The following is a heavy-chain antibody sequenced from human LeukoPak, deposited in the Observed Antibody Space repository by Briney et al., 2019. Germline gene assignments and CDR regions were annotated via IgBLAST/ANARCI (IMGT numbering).Heavy chain of an antibody. J-gene: IGHJ4*02. CDR2: ISGDGGSI. CDR3: AKEDYSSSWYALDY. V-gene: IGHV3-43*02. CDR1: GFTFDDYA. Sequence: PGGSLRLSCAASGFTFDDYAIYWVRQGPGKGLGWVSLISGDGGSIYYADSVKGRFTISRGNSKNSLYLQMNSLRTEDTALYYCAKEDYSSSWYALDYWGQGTLVTVSS. D-gene: IGHD6-13*01.